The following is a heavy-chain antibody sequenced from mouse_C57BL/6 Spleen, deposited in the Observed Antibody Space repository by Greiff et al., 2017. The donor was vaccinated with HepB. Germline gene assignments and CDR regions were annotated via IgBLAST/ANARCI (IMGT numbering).Heavy chain of an antibody. Sequence: QVHVKQSGPELVKPGASVKISCKASGYAFSSSWMNWVKQRPGKGLEWIGRIYPGDGDTNYNGKFKGKATLTADKSSSTAYMQLSSLTSEDSAVYFCASSRAWFAYWGQGTLVTVSA. J-gene: IGHJ3*01. V-gene: IGHV1-82*01. CDR3: ASSRAWFAY. CDR2: IYPGDGDT. D-gene: IGHD1-1*01. CDR1: GYAFSSSW.